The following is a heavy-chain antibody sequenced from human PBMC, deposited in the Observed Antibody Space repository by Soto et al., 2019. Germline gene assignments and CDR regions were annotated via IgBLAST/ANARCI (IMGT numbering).Heavy chain of an antibody. CDR1: GGSISSGGYS. Sequence: QLQLQESGSGLVKPSQTLSLPCAVSGGSISSGGYSWSWIRQPPGKVLEWIGYIYPSGSTYYNPSRESRVTISVDRSKIQSSRKLSSVTAADTAVYYCARCVSNYEIDYWGQGTLVTVSS. J-gene: IGHJ4*02. V-gene: IGHV4-30-2*01. CDR2: IYPSGST. D-gene: IGHD4-4*01. CDR3: ARCVSNYEIDY.